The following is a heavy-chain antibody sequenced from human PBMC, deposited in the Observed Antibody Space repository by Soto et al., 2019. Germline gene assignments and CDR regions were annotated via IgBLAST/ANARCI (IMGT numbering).Heavy chain of an antibody. CDR2: IYSNGSA. V-gene: IGHV4-4*07. D-gene: IGHD2-21*01. J-gene: IGHJ5*02. CDR1: GGSIRGYY. Sequence: SETLSLTCTVSGGSIRGYYWSWLRQPAGKGLEWVGRIYSNGSATYNPSLRSRVTMSVDTSKKQVSLNLSSVTAADTAVYYCAKERVIEAFGWLDPWGQGTLVTVSS. CDR3: AKERVIEAFGWLDP.